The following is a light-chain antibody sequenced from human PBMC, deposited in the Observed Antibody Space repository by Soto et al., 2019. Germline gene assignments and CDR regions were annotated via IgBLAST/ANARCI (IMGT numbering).Light chain of an antibody. Sequence: EILMTQSPGTLSVSPGERATLSCRARQSVSSNLAWYQQRPGQAPRLLFYGASTRATGIPARFSGSGSGTEFTLTISSLQSEDFATYYCQQYNNWPQTFGQGTKVEIK. V-gene: IGKV3-15*01. CDR2: GAS. CDR1: QSVSSN. CDR3: QQYNNWPQT. J-gene: IGKJ1*01.